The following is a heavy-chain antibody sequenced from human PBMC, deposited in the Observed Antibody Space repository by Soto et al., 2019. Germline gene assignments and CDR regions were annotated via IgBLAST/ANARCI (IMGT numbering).Heavy chain of an antibody. CDR3: ARGGVSTRTFDY. D-gene: IGHD3-3*01. CDR2: IYPSDSDT. J-gene: IGHJ4*02. Sequence: PGESLKISCKGSGYNFAGYWIAWVRQMPGKGLELMGIIYPSDSDTRYRPSFQGQVTISADKSISSAYLQWSSLRASDTAMYYCARGGVSTRTFDYWGQGNRVIVCS. CDR1: GYNFAGYW. V-gene: IGHV5-51*01.